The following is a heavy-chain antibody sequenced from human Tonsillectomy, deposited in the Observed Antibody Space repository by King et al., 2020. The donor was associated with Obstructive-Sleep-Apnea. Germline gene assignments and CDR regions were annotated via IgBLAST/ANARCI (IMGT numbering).Heavy chain of an antibody. J-gene: IGHJ4*02. Sequence: VQLVESGAEVKKPGSSVKVSCKASGGTFSSYAISWVRQAPGQGLEWMGGIIPIFGTANYAQKFPGRVTITADESTRTAYRGLSSLRSEDTGVYYCAGEGVEQFDYWGQGTLVTVSS. CDR3: AGEGVEQFDY. CDR2: IIPIFGTA. CDR1: GGTFSSYA. D-gene: IGHD1-26*01. V-gene: IGHV1-69*01.